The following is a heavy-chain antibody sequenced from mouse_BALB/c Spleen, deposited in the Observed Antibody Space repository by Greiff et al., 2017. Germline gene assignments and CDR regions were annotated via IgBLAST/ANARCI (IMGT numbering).Heavy chain of an antibody. CDR1: GFTFNTYA. CDR3: VRHFYFDY. CDR2: IRSKSNNYAT. J-gene: IGHJ2*01. V-gene: IGHV10-1*02. Sequence: EVKLMESGGGLVQPKGSLKLSCAASGFTFNTYAMNWVRQAPGKGLEWVARIRSKSNNYATYYADSVKDRFTISRDDSQSMLYLQMNNLKTEDTAMYYCVRHFYFDYWGQGTTLTVSS.